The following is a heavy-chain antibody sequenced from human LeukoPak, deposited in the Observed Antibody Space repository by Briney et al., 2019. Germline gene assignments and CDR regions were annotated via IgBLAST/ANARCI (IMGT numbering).Heavy chain of an antibody. D-gene: IGHD3-22*01. CDR2: IIPIFGTA. V-gene: IGHV1-69*05. CDR1: GGTFSSYA. J-gene: IGHJ6*03. CDR3: ARGDYYDSSGYYWSNYYYYMDV. Sequence: SVKVSCKASGGTFSSYAISWVRQAPGQGLEWMGRIIPIFGTANYAQKFQGRVTITTDESTSTAYMELSSLRSEATAVYYCARGDYYDSSGYYWSNYYYYMDVWGKGTTVTVSS.